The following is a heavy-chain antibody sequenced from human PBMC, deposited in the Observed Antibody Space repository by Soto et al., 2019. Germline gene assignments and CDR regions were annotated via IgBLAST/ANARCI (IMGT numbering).Heavy chain of an antibody. V-gene: IGHV4-34*01. J-gene: IGHJ6*02. CDR2: ISHSGST. CDR1: GGSFNGYH. D-gene: IGHD3-16*01. CDR3: ARGRDDYDYGVDV. Sequence: SETLSLTCDVYGGSFNGYHWSWIRQPPGKGLEWIGEISHSGSTDYNPSLKSRVTISVDTSKNQFSLRVTSVTAADTAVYYCARGRDDYDYGVDVWGQGTTVTVYS.